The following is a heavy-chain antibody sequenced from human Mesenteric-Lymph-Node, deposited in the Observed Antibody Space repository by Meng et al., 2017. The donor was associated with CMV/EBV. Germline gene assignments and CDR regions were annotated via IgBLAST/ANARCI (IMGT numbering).Heavy chain of an antibody. V-gene: IGHV3-23*03. D-gene: IGHD6-19*01. CDR3: AKVSSGWYFDY. Sequence: GESLKISCAASGFTFSNYAMTWVRQAPGKGLEWVSVIYRGGSSTYYADSVKGRFTISRDDSKNTLYLQMNSLRAEDTAVYYCAKVSSGWYFDYWGQGTLVTVSS. CDR1: GFTFSNYA. CDR2: IYRGGSST. J-gene: IGHJ4*02.